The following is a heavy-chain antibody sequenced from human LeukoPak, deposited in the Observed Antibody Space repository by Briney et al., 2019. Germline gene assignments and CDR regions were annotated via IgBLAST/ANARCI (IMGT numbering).Heavy chain of an antibody. Sequence: GGSLRLSCAASGFTFNTYTINWVRQAPGKGLEWVSYISGSSGIIDYADSVRGRFTISRDNAKNSLYLQMNSLRVEDTAVYYCAKEGRSLQTYWGQGTLVTVSS. CDR2: ISGSSGII. CDR1: GFTFNTYT. D-gene: IGHD5-24*01. V-gene: IGHV3-48*04. J-gene: IGHJ4*02. CDR3: AKEGRSLQTY.